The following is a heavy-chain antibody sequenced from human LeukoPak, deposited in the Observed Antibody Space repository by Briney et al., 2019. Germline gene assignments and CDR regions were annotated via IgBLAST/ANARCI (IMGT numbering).Heavy chain of an antibody. Sequence: GGSLRLSCAASGFTFTSYTMNWVRQAPGKGPEWVSSVSSGSDYISYSDSVKGRFTTSRDNGKNSLSLQMNSLRAEDTAVYYCARSSGWMDYFDYWGQGALVTVSS. CDR3: ARSSGWMDYFDY. J-gene: IGHJ4*02. CDR1: GFTFTSYT. V-gene: IGHV3-21*01. D-gene: IGHD6-19*01. CDR2: VSSGSDYI.